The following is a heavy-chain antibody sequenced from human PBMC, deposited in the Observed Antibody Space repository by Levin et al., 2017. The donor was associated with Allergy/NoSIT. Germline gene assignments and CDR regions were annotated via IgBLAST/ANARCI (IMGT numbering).Heavy chain of an antibody. J-gene: IGHJ3*02. CDR2: IYYSGST. CDR1: GGSISSYY. CDR3: ARATDDYGDYDAFDS. V-gene: IGHV4-59*01. Sequence: SQTLSLTCTVSGGSISSYYWSWIRQPPGKGLEWIGYIYYSGSTNYNPSLKSRVTISVDTSKNQFSLKLSSVTAADTAVYYCARATDDYGDYDAFDSWGQGTMVTVSS. D-gene: IGHD4-17*01.